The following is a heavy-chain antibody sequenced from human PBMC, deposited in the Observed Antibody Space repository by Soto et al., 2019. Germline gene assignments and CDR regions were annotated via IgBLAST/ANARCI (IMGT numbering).Heavy chain of an antibody. V-gene: IGHV1-3*01. Sequence: ASVKVSCKASGYVFTNYAIHWVRQAPGQRLEWMGWINGGNGNTKYSQKFQGRVTITRDTSASTGYMDLSSLRSEDTAVYYCARSGYSSGWYHWYFDFWGRGTLVTVSS. D-gene: IGHD6-19*01. CDR1: GYVFTNYA. CDR2: INGGNGNT. J-gene: IGHJ2*01. CDR3: ARSGYSSGWYHWYFDF.